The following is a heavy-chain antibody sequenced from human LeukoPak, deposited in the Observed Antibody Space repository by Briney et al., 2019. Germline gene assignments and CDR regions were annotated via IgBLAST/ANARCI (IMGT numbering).Heavy chain of an antibody. CDR2: IYYSGST. Sequence: SETLSLTCTVSGGSISYYYWSWIRQPPGKGRDWIGYIYYSGSTNYNPSLNSRVTISVDTSKNQFSLNLSSVTTAATAVCYCARVSCSSTSCPRRDALDVWGQGTMVTVSS. CDR3: ARVSCSSTSCPRRDALDV. D-gene: IGHD2-2*01. CDR1: GGSISYYY. J-gene: IGHJ3*01. V-gene: IGHV4-59*01.